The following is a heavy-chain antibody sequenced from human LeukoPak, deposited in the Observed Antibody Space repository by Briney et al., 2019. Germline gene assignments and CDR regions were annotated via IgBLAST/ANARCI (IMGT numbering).Heavy chain of an antibody. V-gene: IGHV5-51*01. CDR1: GYSFTSYW. Sequence: GESLKISCKGSGYSFTSYWICWVRQMPGKGLEWMGIIYPGDSDTRYSPSFQGQVTISADKSISTAYLQWSSLKASDTAMYYCASPPVDTALGSGIGYWGQGTLVTVSS. D-gene: IGHD5-18*01. CDR3: ASPPVDTALGSGIGY. CDR2: IYPGDSDT. J-gene: IGHJ4*02.